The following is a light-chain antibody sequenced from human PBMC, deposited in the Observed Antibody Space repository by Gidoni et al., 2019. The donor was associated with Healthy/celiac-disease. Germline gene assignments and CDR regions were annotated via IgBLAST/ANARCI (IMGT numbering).Light chain of an antibody. CDR2: DVS. CDR1: SSDVVGYNY. V-gene: IGLV2-11*01. CDR3: CSYAGSYTFEV. Sequence: QSALTQPRSVSGSPGQSVTISCTGTSSDVVGYNYVSWYQQHPGKAPKLMIYDVSNRPSGVPDRFSGSKSGNTASLTISGLQAEDEADYYCCSYAGSYTFEVFGGGTKLTVL. J-gene: IGLJ2*01.